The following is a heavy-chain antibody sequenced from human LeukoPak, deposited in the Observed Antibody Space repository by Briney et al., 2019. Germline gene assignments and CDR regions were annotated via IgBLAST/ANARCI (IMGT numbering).Heavy chain of an antibody. V-gene: IGHV4-61*01. D-gene: IGHD4-17*01. J-gene: IGHJ4*02. CDR1: GGSLSTGSYY. Sequence: SQTLSLTCTVPGGSLSTGSYYWSRLRQPPGNGLEWIGYIYYSGSNNYNPSLKSRVTISVDTSKNQFSLKLSSVTAADTAVYYCAREGLYGDYVWSLDYWGQGTLVTVSS. CDR3: AREGLYGDYVWSLDY. CDR2: IYYSGSN.